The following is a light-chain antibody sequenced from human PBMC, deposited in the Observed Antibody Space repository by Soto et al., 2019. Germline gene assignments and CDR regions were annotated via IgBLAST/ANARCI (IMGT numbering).Light chain of an antibody. Sequence: SVLTQPPSASGTPGQRVTISCSGSNSNIGSNKVNWYQQLPGTAPKPLIYTSNQRPSGVPDRFSGSKSGTSASLAISGLQSEDEADYYCATWDDSLHGYVFGTGTKVTVL. CDR2: TSN. J-gene: IGLJ1*01. CDR1: NSNIGSNK. CDR3: ATWDDSLHGYV. V-gene: IGLV1-44*01.